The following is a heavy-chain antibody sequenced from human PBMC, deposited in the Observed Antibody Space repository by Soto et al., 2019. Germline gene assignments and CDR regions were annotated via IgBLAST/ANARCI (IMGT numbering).Heavy chain of an antibody. D-gene: IGHD6-13*01. V-gene: IGHV4-34*01. J-gene: IGHJ4*02. Sequence: SETLSLTCAVYGGSFSGYYLSWIRQPPGKGLEWIGEINHSGSTNYNPSLKSRVTISVDTSKNQFSLKLSSVTAADTAVYYCSRTAAGSRGRLDYWGQGTLVTVS. CDR2: INHSGST. CDR3: SRTAAGSRGRLDY. CDR1: GGSFSGYY.